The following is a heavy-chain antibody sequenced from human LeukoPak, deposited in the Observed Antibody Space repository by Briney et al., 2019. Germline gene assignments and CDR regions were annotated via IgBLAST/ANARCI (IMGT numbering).Heavy chain of an antibody. J-gene: IGHJ4*02. CDR3: AKDAVGSYSDWFDY. V-gene: IGHV3-23*01. CDR2: ISRGGDST. Sequence: GGSLRLSCAASGFTFSNAWMSWVRQAPGKGLEWVSAISRGGDSTYYADSVKGRFTISRDNSKNTLYLQMNSLRAEDTAVYYCAKDAVGSYSDWFDYWGQGTLVTVSS. D-gene: IGHD1-26*01. CDR1: GFTFSNAW.